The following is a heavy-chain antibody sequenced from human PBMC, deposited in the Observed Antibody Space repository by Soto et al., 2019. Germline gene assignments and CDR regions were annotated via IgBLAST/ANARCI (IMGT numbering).Heavy chain of an antibody. CDR2: IRSKAYGGTT. Sequence: GGSLRLSCTASGFTFGDYAMSWVRQAPGKGLEWVGFIRSKAYGGTTEYAASVKGRFTISRDDSKSIAYLQMNSLKTEDTAVYYCTSRSLRSSTQYWGQGTLVTVPQ. CDR3: TSRSLRSSTQY. V-gene: IGHV3-49*04. D-gene: IGHD4-17*01. CDR1: GFTFGDYA. J-gene: IGHJ4*02.